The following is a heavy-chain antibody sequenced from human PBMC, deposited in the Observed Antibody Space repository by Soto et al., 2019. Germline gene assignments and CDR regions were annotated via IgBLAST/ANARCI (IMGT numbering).Heavy chain of an antibody. J-gene: IGHJ4*02. CDR3: ARPPFDSSGYYPN. Sequence: GGSLRLSCVVFGFTFSRYAMHWVRQAPGKGLEWVAALSYDGSDKKYADSVKGRFTISGDNSKDTLYLQMDSLRPDDTAVYYCARPPFDSSGYYPNWGQGTLVTVSS. D-gene: IGHD3-22*01. V-gene: IGHV3-30*04. CDR1: GFTFSRYA. CDR2: LSYDGSDK.